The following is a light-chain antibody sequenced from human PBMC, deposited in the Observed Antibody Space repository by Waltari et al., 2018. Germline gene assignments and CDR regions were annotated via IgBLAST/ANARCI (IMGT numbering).Light chain of an antibody. CDR2: DVT. CDR1: SSDSVDYDF. Sequence: QSALTQPASVSGSPGQSVTISCTGTSSDSVDYDFVSWYQQHPGKAPKLIIFDVTTRPSGFSNRFSGSKSGSTASLTISWLQAEDEADYFCSSYPRTGTWLFGGGTKLTVL. J-gene: IGLJ3*02. V-gene: IGLV2-14*03. CDR3: SSYPRTGTWL.